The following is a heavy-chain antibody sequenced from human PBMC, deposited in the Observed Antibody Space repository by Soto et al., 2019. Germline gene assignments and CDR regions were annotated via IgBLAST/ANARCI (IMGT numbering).Heavy chain of an antibody. Sequence: GGSRRLSCAASGVSFSISAMHWVRQAPGKGLEWVAVISYDGSIKYYADSVKGRFTISRDNSKNTLYLQMNSLRADDTAVYYCARAEAVAGPYYFDYWGQGTLVTVSS. D-gene: IGHD6-19*01. CDR3: ARAEAVAGPYYFDY. J-gene: IGHJ4*02. CDR1: GVSFSISA. V-gene: IGHV3-30-3*01. CDR2: ISYDGSIK.